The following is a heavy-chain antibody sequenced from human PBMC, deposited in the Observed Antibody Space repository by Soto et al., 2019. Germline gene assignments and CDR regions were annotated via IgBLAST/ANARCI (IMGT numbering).Heavy chain of an antibody. V-gene: IGHV4-39*01. Sequence: PSETLSLTCTVSGASISVHSYYWTWIRQPPGKGLEWIGSSYYSGSTYFNPYLKSRATISVDTSKNKFSLRLTSVTATGTAIYYYTRRYNWNDNYLDSGGPGALVTVSS. CDR3: TRRYNWNDNYLDS. CDR2: SYYSGST. D-gene: IGHD1-20*01. J-gene: IGHJ4*02. CDR1: GASISVHSYY.